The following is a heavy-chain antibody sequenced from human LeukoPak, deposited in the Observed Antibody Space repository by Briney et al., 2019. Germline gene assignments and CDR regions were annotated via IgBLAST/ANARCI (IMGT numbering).Heavy chain of an antibody. CDR1: GYTFTVYH. V-gene: IGHV1-46*01. CDR3: ARSVTIFGVATLGY. D-gene: IGHD3-3*01. Sequence: ASVKVSCKPSGYTFTVYHTHWVRQAPGQGLEWMGIINPSDGSTTYAQKFQGRVSITRDMSTSTIYMELSSLRSDDTAVYYCARSVTIFGVATLGYWGQGTPVTVSS. CDR2: INPSDGST. J-gene: IGHJ4*02.